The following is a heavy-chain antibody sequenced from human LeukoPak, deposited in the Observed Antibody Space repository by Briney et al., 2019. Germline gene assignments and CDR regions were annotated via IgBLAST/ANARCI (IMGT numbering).Heavy chain of an antibody. CDR2: INHSVST. Sequence: SETLSLTCAVYGGSFSGYYCSWIRQPPGKGLDWIGEINHSVSTNYNPSLKTRVTISVDTSHHHFSLKLSPVPAADTAVYYRARGRFYRSGSYYSTADFDYWGQGTLVTVSS. CDR3: ARGRFYRSGSYYSTADFDY. D-gene: IGHD3-10*01. V-gene: IGHV4-34*01. CDR1: GGSFSGYY. J-gene: IGHJ4*02.